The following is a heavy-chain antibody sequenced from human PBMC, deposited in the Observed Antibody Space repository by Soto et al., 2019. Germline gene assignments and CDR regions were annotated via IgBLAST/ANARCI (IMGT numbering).Heavy chain of an antibody. CDR3: ARGHYGMDV. CDR2: IKPDGSDE. Sequence: WVSQAPGTGLEWLAHIKPDGSDEYYVDSMKGRLIISRDNVKSSVYLQMNSLRAEDTAVYYCARGHYGMDVWGQGTTVTVPS. V-gene: IGHV3-7*03. J-gene: IGHJ6*02.